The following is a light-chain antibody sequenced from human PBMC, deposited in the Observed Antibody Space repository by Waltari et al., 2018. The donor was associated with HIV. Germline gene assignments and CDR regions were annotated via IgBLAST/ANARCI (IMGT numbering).Light chain of an antibody. CDR2: GAS. CDR1: QDIRNY. J-gene: IGKJ4*01. Sequence: DIQLTQSPSSLSASVGDRVTIPCQASQDIRNYLKWYQQKPGKAPKLLIFGASNVQTEVPSRFSGSGSGTYFTLTISGLQPEDIATYYCRQYADLPLTFGGGAKLEMK. V-gene: IGKV1-33*01. CDR3: RQYADLPLT.